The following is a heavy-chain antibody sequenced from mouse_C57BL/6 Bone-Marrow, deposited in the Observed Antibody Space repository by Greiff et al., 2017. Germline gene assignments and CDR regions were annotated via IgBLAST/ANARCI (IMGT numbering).Heavy chain of an antibody. D-gene: IGHD2-1*01. J-gene: IGHJ2*01. CDR2: INSDGGST. V-gene: IGHV5-2*03. CDR1: EYEFPSHD. CDR3: ARPDGNCPDGY. Sequence: VMLVESGGGLVQPGESLKLSCESNEYEFPSHDMSWVRETPEKRLELVAAINSDGGSTYYPDTMEGRFIISRDNTKKTMYLQMSSLRSEATGLYYCARPDGNCPDGYWGQGTTLTVSS.